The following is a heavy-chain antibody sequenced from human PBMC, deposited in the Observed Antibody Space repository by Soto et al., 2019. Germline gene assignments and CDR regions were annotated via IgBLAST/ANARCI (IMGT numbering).Heavy chain of an antibody. CDR3: ARGYYGSESGGYYFDY. V-gene: IGHV4-61*01. CDR1: AGSVSSGSHC. D-gene: IGHD3-10*01. CDR2: IYYSGST. Sequence: LSLTCTVSAGSVSSGSHCWSWIRQPPGKGLEWSGYIYYSGSTNYNPSLNSRVIISVDTSKNQISLNLSSVSAADTAVYYCARGYYGSESGGYYFDYWGQGTLVTVSS. J-gene: IGHJ4*02.